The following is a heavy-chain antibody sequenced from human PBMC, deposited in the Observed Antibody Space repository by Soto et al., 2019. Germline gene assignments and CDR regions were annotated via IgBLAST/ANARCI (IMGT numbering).Heavy chain of an antibody. CDR3: ARVGTNWSLWDTYRRLDA. V-gene: IGHV1-18*01. CDR2: ISDDNGNI. CDR1: GYSFSSYG. J-gene: IGHJ6*02. Sequence: QVPLLQSGAEVKKPGASVKVSCKASGYSFSSYGLTWVRQAPGQGLEWMGWISDDNGNIEYAQKFQGRVIMTTDTSSSTAYMEVRNLRSDDTAVYYCARVGTNWSLWDTYRRLDAWGQGTTVTVSS. D-gene: IGHD3-16*02.